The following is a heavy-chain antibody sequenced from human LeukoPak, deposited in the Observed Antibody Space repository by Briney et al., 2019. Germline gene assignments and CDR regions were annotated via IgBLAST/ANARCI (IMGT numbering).Heavy chain of an antibody. CDR1: GFTFSSYA. CDR2: ISGSGGST. Sequence: GGSLRLSCAASGFTFSSYAMSWVRQAPGKGLEWVSAISGSGGSTYYADSVKGRFTISRDNSKNPLYLQMNSLRAEDTAVYYCASGGKADYYYGMDVWGQGTTVTVSS. CDR3: ASGGKADYYYGMDV. V-gene: IGHV3-23*01. J-gene: IGHJ6*02. D-gene: IGHD4-23*01.